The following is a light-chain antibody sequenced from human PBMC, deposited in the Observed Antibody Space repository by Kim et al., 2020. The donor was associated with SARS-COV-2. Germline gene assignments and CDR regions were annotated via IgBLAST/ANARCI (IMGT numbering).Light chain of an antibody. V-gene: IGKV3-11*01. CDR2: DAS. CDR1: QSIDSY. Sequence: SPGERATLSCGASQSIDSYLAWYQQRPGQPPRLLIYDASNTATGIPARFSGSGSGTDFTLTISRLEPEDFAVYYCQQRTTSPPWTFGQGTKVDIK. CDR3: QQRTTSPPWT. J-gene: IGKJ1*01.